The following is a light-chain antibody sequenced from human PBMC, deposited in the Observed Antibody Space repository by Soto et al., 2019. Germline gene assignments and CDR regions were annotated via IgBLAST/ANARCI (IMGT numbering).Light chain of an antibody. CDR1: SSNIGSTP. Sequence: SLPTRPASASGTPGSRVYISCSGSSSNIGSTPVNCYQPLQGTAPKLFTYINHQRPSGVPGRCSGSMSGTTASLAIRGLQSEDEADDYCAAWDDSLNGVVFGGGTKVTVL. V-gene: IGLV1-44*01. CDR3: AAWDDSLNGVV. J-gene: IGLJ2*01. CDR2: INH.